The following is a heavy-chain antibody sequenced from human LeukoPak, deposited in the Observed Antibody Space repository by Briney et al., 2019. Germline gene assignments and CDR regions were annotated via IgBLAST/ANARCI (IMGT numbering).Heavy chain of an antibody. V-gene: IGHV3-21*04. CDR3: ARRGQTTAWSFDF. J-gene: IGHJ4*02. CDR2: ISSSSSYI. D-gene: IGHD1-14*01. CDR1: GFTFSSYS. Sequence: GGSLRLSCAASGFTFSSYSMNWVRQAPGKGLEWVSSISSSSSYIYYADSVKGRFTISRDNAKNSLYLQMNSLRAEATAVYYCARRGQTTAWSFDFWGQGILVTVSS.